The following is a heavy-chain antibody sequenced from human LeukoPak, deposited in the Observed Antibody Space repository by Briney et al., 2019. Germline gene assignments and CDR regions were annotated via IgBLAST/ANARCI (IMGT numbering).Heavy chain of an antibody. D-gene: IGHD3-9*01. CDR3: AKTGLDSHPYDILTGYRYYFDY. Sequence: GGSLRISCAASGFTFSSYARSWVRQAPGKGLEWVSAISGSGGSTYYADSVKGRFTISRDNSKNTLYLQMNSLRAEDTAVYYCAKTGLDSHPYDILTGYRYYFDYWGQGTLVTVSS. J-gene: IGHJ4*02. CDR2: ISGSGGST. CDR1: GFTFSSYA. V-gene: IGHV3-23*01.